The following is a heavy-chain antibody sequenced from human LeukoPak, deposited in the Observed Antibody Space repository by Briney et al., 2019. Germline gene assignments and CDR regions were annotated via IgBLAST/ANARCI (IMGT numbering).Heavy chain of an antibody. CDR2: FSGSGGTT. CDR3: ANGNRCTSPSCLGYYYFYMXX. V-gene: IGHV3-23*01. D-gene: IGHD2-2*01. Sequence: GGSLRLSCAASGFTFSSYAMNWVRQAPGRGLEWVSGFSGSGGTTYYADSVKGRFTISRDNSKNTLYLQMNSLRAEDTAVYYCANGNRCTSPSCLGYYYFYMXXWGKGTTVTV. CDR1: GFTFSSYA. J-gene: IGHJ6*03.